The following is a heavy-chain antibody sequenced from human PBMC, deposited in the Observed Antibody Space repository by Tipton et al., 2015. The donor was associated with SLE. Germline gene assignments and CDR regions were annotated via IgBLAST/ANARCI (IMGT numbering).Heavy chain of an antibody. CDR3: FASGYDYRHFDY. D-gene: IGHD5-12*01. CDR1: GFIFSDHY. Sequence: SLRLSCAASGFIFSDHYMDWVRQAPGKGLEWVGRTRNKVNSHTTEYAASVKGRFTISRDDSENSLYLQMNSLKTEDTAVYYCFASGYDYRHFDYWGQGILVTVSS. CDR2: TRNKVNSHTT. V-gene: IGHV3-72*01. J-gene: IGHJ4*02.